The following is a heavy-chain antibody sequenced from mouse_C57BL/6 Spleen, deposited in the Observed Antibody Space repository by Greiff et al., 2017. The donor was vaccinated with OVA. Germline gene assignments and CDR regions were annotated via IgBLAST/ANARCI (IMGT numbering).Heavy chain of an antibody. CDR2: IDPSDSYT. J-gene: IGHJ2*01. V-gene: IGHV1-69*01. CDR1: GYTFTSYW. D-gene: IGHD4-1*01. CDR3: ARSLTGTNPDY. Sequence: QVHVKQPGAELVMPGASVKLSCKASGYTFTSYWMHWVKQRPGQGLEWIGEIDPSDSYTNYNQKFKGKSTLTVDKSSSTAYMQLSSLTSEDSAVYYCARSLTGTNPDYWGQGTTLTVSS.